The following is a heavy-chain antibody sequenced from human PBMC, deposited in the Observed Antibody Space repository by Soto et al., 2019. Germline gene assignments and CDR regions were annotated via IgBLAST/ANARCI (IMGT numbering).Heavy chain of an antibody. CDR1: GGTFSSYA. D-gene: IGHD3-22*01. Sequence: QVQLVQSGAEVKKPGSSVKVSCKASGGTFSSYAISWVRQAPGQGLEWMGGIIPIFGTGNYAQKFQGRVTITADESTSTAYMELSSLRSEDTAVYYCARHRGTMIVVGYAFDIWGQGTMVTVSS. V-gene: IGHV1-69*01. CDR2: IIPIFGTG. J-gene: IGHJ3*02. CDR3: ARHRGTMIVVGYAFDI.